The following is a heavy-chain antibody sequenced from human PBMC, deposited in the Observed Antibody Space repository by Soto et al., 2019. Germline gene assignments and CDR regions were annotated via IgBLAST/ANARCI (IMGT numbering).Heavy chain of an antibody. Sequence: RRLSCAASGFTFSSYAMSGVRQAPGKALEGLSAISGSGRSTYYPDSVKDRFTISRDNSKNTLYLQMNSLRAQDTAVYYCAKDPPASYYYSRMDVWGQGTTVTVSS. J-gene: IGHJ6*02. CDR1: GFTFSSYA. CDR2: ISGSGRST. V-gene: IGHV3-23*01. CDR3: AKDPPASYYYSRMDV.